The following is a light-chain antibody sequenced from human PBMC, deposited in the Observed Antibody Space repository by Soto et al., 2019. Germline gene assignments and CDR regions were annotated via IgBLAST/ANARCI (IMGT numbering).Light chain of an antibody. CDR1: QSVSTNY. J-gene: IGKJ1*01. CDR2: RTS. V-gene: IGKV3-20*01. CDR3: QQYGTSPRT. Sequence: IVLTQPPGTVSLSPGERATLSCRSSQSVSTNYLAWYQQKPGQAPRLLIYRTSTRATGIPDRFSGGGSGTDFTLTISRLAPEDFAVYYCQQYGTSPRTFGQGTKVDIK.